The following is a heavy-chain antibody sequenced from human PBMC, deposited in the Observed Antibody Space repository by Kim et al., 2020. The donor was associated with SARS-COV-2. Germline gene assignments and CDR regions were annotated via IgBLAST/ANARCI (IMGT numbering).Heavy chain of an antibody. CDR3: ARHYDSGRDAFDI. V-gene: IGHV5-51*01. D-gene: IGHD6-19*01. Sequence: YGPSCQSQVTISADKSISTAYLQWSSLKAADTAMYYCARHYDSGRDAFDIWGQGRMVTVSS. J-gene: IGHJ3*02.